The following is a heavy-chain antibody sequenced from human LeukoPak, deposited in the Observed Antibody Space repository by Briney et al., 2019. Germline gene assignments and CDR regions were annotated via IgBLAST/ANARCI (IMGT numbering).Heavy chain of an antibody. D-gene: IGHD3-22*01. CDR1: GYTFTGYY. CDR3: ARGPHYYDSSGPAHI. Sequence: ASVKVSCKASGYTFTGYYMHWVRQAPGQGLEWMGIINPSGGSTSYAQNFQGRVTMTRDTSTSTVYMELSSLRSEDTAVYYCARGPHYYDSSGPAHIWGQGTMVTVSS. CDR2: INPSGGST. J-gene: IGHJ3*02. V-gene: IGHV1-46*01.